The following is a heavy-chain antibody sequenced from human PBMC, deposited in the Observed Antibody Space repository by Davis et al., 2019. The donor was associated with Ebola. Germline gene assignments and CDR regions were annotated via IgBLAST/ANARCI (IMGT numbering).Heavy chain of an antibody. CDR1: GFTVSSNY. J-gene: IGHJ4*02. CDR2: IYSGGST. D-gene: IGHD3-22*01. CDR3: AKVRKYYYDSSGYYSRYFDY. V-gene: IGHV3-53*01. Sequence: GGSLRLSCAASGFTVSSNYMSWVRQAPGKGLEWVSVIYSGGSTYYADSVKGRFTISRDNSKNTLYLQMNSLRAEDTAVYYCAKVRKYYYDSSGYYSRYFDYWGQGTLVTVSS.